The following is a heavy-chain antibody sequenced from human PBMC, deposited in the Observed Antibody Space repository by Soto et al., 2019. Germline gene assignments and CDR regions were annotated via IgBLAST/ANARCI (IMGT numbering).Heavy chain of an antibody. J-gene: IGHJ3*02. D-gene: IGHD1-26*01. CDR2: ISYDGSNK. V-gene: IGHV3-30*18. CDR3: AKGGVGSTSNAFDI. Sequence: QVQLVESGGGVVQPGRSLRLSCAASGFTFRIYGMHWVRQAPAKGLEWVAVISYDGSNKYYEDSVKGRFTIARDNSKNTLYLQMNSLRAEDTGVYYCAKGGVGSTSNAFDIWGQGTMVTVSS. CDR1: GFTFRIYG.